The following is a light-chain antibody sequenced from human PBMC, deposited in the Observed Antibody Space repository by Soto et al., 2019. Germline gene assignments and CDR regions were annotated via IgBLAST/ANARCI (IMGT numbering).Light chain of an antibody. CDR1: QSVSGY. Sequence: VFTQSPVTLSLSPGERATLSCRASQSVSGYLAWYQQKPGPAPRLLIYDVSNRATGIPARFSGSVSGTDFTLTISSLEPEDGAIYDGQQRDYWQVTFGQGTRLEIK. V-gene: IGKV3-11*01. J-gene: IGKJ5*01. CDR2: DVS. CDR3: QQRDYWQVT.